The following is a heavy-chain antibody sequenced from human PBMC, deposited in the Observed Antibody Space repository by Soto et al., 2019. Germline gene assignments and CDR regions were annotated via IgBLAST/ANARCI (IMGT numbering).Heavy chain of an antibody. V-gene: IGHV3-23*01. CDR3: AKVQDHSDSYFNTY. J-gene: IGHJ4*02. CDR2: ISNRGTGA. D-gene: IGHD1-26*01. CDR1: GLTFNNYA. Sequence: PGGSLRLSCAVSGLTFNNYAMTWVRQAPGKGLEWVSTISNRGTGAYYADSVKGRFTVSRDNSKNTLYLQMNNLRADDTALYYCAKVQDHSDSYFNTYWGQGTLVTVSS.